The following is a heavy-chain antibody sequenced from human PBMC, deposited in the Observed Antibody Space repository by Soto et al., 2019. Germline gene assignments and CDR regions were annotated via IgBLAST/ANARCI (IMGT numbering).Heavy chain of an antibody. CDR1: GFTFSNFA. D-gene: IGHD3-10*01. CDR3: ARDRYGSQTLFDS. V-gene: IGHV3-33*01. Sequence: QVHLVESGGGVVQPGRSLRLSGVASGFTFSNFAMHWVRQAPGKGLEWVAVIWDDGSKKYYADYVKGRFTISRDDSKNTLHLEMNSLRPEDTALYFCARDRYGSQTLFDSWGQGNLVTVSS. J-gene: IGHJ4*02. CDR2: IWDDGSKK.